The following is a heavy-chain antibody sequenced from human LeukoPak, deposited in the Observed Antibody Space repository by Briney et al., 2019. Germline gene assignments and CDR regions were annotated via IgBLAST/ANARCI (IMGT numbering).Heavy chain of an antibody. Sequence: GGSLRLSCAGSGFIFSNYGMHWVRQAPGKGLEWVAVIWYDGSKKYYADSVKGRFTISRDNSKNTLYLEMNSLSAEDTAVYYCAGESSGRYFDYWGQGTLVTVSS. CDR1: GFIFSNYG. J-gene: IGHJ4*02. CDR2: IWYDGSKK. CDR3: AGESSGRYFDY. V-gene: IGHV3-33*01. D-gene: IGHD6-19*01.